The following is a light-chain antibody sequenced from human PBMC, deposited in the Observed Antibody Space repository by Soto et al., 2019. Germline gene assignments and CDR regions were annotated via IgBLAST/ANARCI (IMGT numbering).Light chain of an antibody. CDR1: SSDVGGYNY. Sequence: QSALTQPASVSGSPGQSITISCTGTSSDVGGYNYVSWYQQHPGKAPKLMIYEVSNRPSGVSFRFSVSKSGNTASLTISGLQAEDEADYYCTSHTSSSTLVFGGGTQLTVL. V-gene: IGLV2-14*01. CDR2: EVS. CDR3: TSHTSSSTLV. J-gene: IGLJ2*01.